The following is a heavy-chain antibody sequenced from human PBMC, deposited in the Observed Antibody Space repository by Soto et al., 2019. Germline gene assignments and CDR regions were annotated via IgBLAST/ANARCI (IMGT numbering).Heavy chain of an antibody. Sequence: QLQLRESGAGLVKPSETLSLTCTVSGGSISSGAYSWTWIRQSPGKGLEWLGFIYQSGRTYYIPSLRSRVSISIDKSKNQLSLNLRSVPAADTAVYECARDNSGCINSDCYLSGCFDPWGQGTLVTVSS. CDR1: GGSISSGAYS. D-gene: IGHD3-10*01. J-gene: IGHJ5*02. CDR3: ARDNSGCINSDCYLSGCFDP. CDR2: IYQSGRT. V-gene: IGHV4-30-2*06.